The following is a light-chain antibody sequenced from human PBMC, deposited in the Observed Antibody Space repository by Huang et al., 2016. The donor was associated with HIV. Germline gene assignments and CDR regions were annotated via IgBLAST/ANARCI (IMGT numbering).Light chain of an antibody. Sequence: DIVMTQSPDSLAVSPGERATINCKSSQTVLYSRNKKNYLDWFQQKPGRPPKLLIYWATTREPGVPDRFSGSGSGTDFTLTINNLQAEDVAVYFCLQYYSVPQTFGHGTKVEIK. J-gene: IGKJ1*01. CDR1: QTVLYSRNKKNY. CDR3: LQYYSVPQT. V-gene: IGKV4-1*01. CDR2: WAT.